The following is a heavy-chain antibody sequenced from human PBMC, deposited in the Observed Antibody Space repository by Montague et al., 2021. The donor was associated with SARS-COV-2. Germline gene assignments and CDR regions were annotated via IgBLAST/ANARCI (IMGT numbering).Heavy chain of an antibody. J-gene: IGHJ4*02. D-gene: IGHD3-10*01. CDR2: IDPSGGRT. V-gene: IGHV3-23*05. Sequence: SLRISCAVSGFTFSVYTMSWVRQAPGKGLEWVAGIDPSGGRTYYSESVKGRFTIFRDNSKNTLYLQMNSLRSEDAAIYYCVKDSVHYWGQGTLVTVSS. CDR3: VKDSVHY. CDR1: GFTFSVYT.